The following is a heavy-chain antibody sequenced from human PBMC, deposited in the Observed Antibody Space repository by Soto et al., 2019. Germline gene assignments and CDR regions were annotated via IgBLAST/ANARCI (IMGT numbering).Heavy chain of an antibody. J-gene: IGHJ4*02. CDR1: GFIFRNDW. Sequence: PGGSLRLSCAASGFIFRNDWMNWVRQAPGKGLEWVSRTSPDGSTIYADSVKGRFTISRDNAKSTVYLQMNSLRAEDTAMYYCSVSIFGVVHYRGQGTLVTVSS. D-gene: IGHD3-3*01. V-gene: IGHV3-74*01. CDR2: TSPDGST. CDR3: SVSIFGVVHY.